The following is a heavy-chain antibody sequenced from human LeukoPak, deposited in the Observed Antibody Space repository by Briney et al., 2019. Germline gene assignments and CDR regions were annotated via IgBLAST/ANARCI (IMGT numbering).Heavy chain of an antibody. V-gene: IGHV3-53*01. CDR2: IYSGGST. CDR3: ATNPMIVGGAFDI. Sequence: GGSLRLSCAASGFTVSSNYMSWVRQAPGKGLEWVSVIYSGGSTYYADSVKGRFTISRDNSKNTLYLQMNSLRAEDTAVYYCATNPMIVGGAFDIWGQGTMVTVSS. CDR1: GFTVSSNY. J-gene: IGHJ3*02. D-gene: IGHD3-22*01.